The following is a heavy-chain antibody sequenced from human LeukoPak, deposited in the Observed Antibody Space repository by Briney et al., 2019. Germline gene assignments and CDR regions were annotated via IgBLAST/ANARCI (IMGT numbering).Heavy chain of an antibody. D-gene: IGHD4-17*01. V-gene: IGHV4-34*01. CDR1: GGSFSGYY. Sequence: SETLSLTCAVYGGSFSGYYWSWIRQPPGKGLEWIGEINHSGSTNYNPSLESRVTISVDTSKNQFSLKLSSVTAADTAVYYCAGLFDYGDSHYYYYYMDVWGKGTTVTVSS. J-gene: IGHJ6*03. CDR2: INHSGST. CDR3: AGLFDYGDSHYYYYYMDV.